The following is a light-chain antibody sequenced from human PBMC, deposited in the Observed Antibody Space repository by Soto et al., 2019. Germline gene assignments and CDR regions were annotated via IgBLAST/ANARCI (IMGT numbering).Light chain of an antibody. Sequence: DIQMTQSPSSLSASVGDSVTITCRANQDISSYLIWYQHKLGQAPKLLIHAASTLASGVPSRFRGSDSGSDFNLTIRGLEHEDSATYYGQQSYKTPWTVGQVTKVEIK. CDR2: AAS. J-gene: IGKJ1*01. CDR1: QDISSY. CDR3: QQSYKTPWT. V-gene: IGKV1-39*01.